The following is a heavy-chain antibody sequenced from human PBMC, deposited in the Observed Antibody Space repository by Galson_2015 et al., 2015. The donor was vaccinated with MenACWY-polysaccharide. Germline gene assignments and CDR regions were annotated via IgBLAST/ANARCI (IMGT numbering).Heavy chain of an antibody. Sequence: SLRLSCAASGFTFSSYSMNWVRQAPGKGLEWVSSISSSSSYVYYADSVKGRFTISRDNAKNSLYLQMNSLRAEDTAVYYCARVPINYYFDYWGQGTLVTVSS. CDR2: ISSSSSYV. CDR3: ARVPINYYFDY. D-gene: IGHD1-1*01. J-gene: IGHJ4*02. CDR1: GFTFSSYS. V-gene: IGHV3-21*01.